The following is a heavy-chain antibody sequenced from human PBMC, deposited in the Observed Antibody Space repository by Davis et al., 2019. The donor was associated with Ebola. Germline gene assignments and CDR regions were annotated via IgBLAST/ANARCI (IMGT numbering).Heavy chain of an antibody. CDR3: ARTFVGGWLFDY. D-gene: IGHD1-26*01. Sequence: AASVQVSCKASGYTFITYAIHWLRLAPGQRLEWMGLINATKGNTKYSQRFQGRVTMTRDTSAGTAYMEMSSLTSEDTAVYYCARTFVGGWLFDYWGQGTLVTVSS. CDR1: GYTFITYA. CDR2: INATKGNT. J-gene: IGHJ4*02. V-gene: IGHV1-3*01.